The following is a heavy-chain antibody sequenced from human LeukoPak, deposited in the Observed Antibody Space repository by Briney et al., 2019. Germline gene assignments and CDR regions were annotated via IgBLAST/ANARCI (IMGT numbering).Heavy chain of an antibody. D-gene: IGHD2/OR15-2a*01. CDR1: GFTFSRYW. CDR2: INNDGSDT. J-gene: IGHJ3*01. CDR3: ARGGFSHAFDV. V-gene: IGHV3-74*01. Sequence: PGGSLRLSCAASGFTFSRYWIHWVRQAPGKGLVWVSRINNDGSDTIYADFVKGRFAMSRDNAKNTVFLQMSGLRAEDTAVYYCARGGFSHAFDVWGQGTTVTVSS.